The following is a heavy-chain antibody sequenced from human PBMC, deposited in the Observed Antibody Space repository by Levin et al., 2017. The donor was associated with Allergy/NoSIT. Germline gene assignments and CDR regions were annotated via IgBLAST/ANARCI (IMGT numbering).Heavy chain of an antibody. V-gene: IGHV3-23*01. Sequence: PGGSLRLSCAASGFTFSSYSMNWVRQAPGKGLEWVSVITGSGDITFHADSVKGRFTTSRDNSENTLYLQMNSLRVEDTAVYYCAKKGIETIGRDWLDPWGQGTLVTVSS. CDR2: ITGSGDIT. CDR3: AKKGIETIGRDWLDP. CDR1: GFTFSSYS. J-gene: IGHJ5*02. D-gene: IGHD2-15*01.